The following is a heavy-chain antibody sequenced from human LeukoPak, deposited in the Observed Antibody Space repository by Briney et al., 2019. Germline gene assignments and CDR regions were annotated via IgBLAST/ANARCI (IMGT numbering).Heavy chain of an antibody. CDR3: AKDEGIRCLRGDCPFDY. J-gene: IGHJ4*02. D-gene: IGHD2-21*01. Sequence: GRSLRLSCAASGFTFSSYGMHWVRQAPGKGLEWVAVISYDGSNKYYADSVKGRFTISRDNSKNTLFLQMNSLRPEDTAVYYCAKDEGIRCLRGDCPFDYWGQGTLVTVSS. CDR2: ISYDGSNK. CDR1: GFTFSSYG. V-gene: IGHV3-30*18.